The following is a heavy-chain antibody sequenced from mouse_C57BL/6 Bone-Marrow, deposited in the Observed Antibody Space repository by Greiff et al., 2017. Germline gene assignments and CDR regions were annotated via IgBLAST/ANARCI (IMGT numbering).Heavy chain of an antibody. J-gene: IGHJ3*01. V-gene: IGHV5-2*01. D-gene: IGHD6-5*01. CDR2: INRDGGST. Sequence: EVKVVESGGGLVQPGESLKLSCESNEYEFPSHDMSWVRKTPEKRLELVAAINRDGGSTSYPDTMERRFIISIDNTEKTLYLQMSRLRSEDTAVYYCARHAYEAYWGQGTLVTVSA. CDR3: ARHAYEAY. CDR1: EYEFPSHD.